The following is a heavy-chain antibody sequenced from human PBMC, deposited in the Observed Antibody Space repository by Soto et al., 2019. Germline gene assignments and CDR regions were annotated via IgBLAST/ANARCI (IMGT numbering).Heavy chain of an antibody. V-gene: IGHV4-61*07. CDR3: AKLPWADYGGIFDP. D-gene: IGHD4-17*01. CDR2: IYYSGTT. Sequence: WTWIRQPPGKGLEWIGHIYYSGTTNYNPSLKSRVTISVDTSKNQFSLKLSSVTAADMDVYYCAKLPWADYGGIFDPWGQGTLVTVSS. J-gene: IGHJ5*02.